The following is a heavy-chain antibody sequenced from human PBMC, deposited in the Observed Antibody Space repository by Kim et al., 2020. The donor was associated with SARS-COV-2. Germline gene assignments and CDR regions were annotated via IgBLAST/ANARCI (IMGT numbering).Heavy chain of an antibody. J-gene: IGHJ4*02. Sequence: ASVKVSCKASGYTFTSYGISCVRQAPGQGLEWMGWISAYNGNTNYAQKLQGRVTMTTDTSTSTAYMELGSLRSDDTAVYYCARGGNMVRGVIIPPYFDYWGQGTLVTVSS. CDR1: GYTFTSYG. CDR2: ISAYNGNT. CDR3: ARGGNMVRGVIIPPYFDY. V-gene: IGHV1-18*01. D-gene: IGHD3-10*01.